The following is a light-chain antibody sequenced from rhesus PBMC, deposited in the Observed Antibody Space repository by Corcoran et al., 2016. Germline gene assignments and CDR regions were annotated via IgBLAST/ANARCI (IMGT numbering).Light chain of an antibody. V-gene: IGKV1-22*01. CDR2: KAS. J-gene: IGKJ2*01. CDR1: QGISSW. CDR3: LQYSSSPYS. Sequence: DIQMTQSPSSLSASVGDTVTITCRASQGISSWLDWYQQKPGKAPKLLIYKASSLQSGVPSRFSGSGSGTDFTLTISSLQPEDFATYYCLQYSSSPYSFGQGTKVEIK.